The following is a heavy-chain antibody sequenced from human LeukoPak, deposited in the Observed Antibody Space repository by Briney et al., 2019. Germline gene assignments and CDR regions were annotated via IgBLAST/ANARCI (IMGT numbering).Heavy chain of an antibody. V-gene: IGHV3-66*01. J-gene: IGHJ6*02. D-gene: IGHD3-9*01. Sequence: GGSLRLSCAASGFTVSSNYMSWVRQAPGKGLEWVSVIYSGGSTYYADSVKGRFTISRDNSKNTLYLQMNSLRAGDTAVYYCARDRSYYDILTDGMDVWGQGTTVTVSS. CDR1: GFTVSSNY. CDR3: ARDRSYYDILTDGMDV. CDR2: IYSGGST.